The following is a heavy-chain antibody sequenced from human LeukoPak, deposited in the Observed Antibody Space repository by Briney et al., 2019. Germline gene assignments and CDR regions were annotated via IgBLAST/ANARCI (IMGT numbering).Heavy chain of an antibody. CDR2: IYYSGST. J-gene: IGHJ1*01. V-gene: IGHV4-59*01. Sequence: SETLSLTCTVSGGSISSYYWSWIRQPPGKGLEWIGYIYYSGSTNYNPSLKSRVTISVDTSKNQFSLKLSSVTAADTAVYYCASWGSSSTSEYFQHWGQGTLVTVSS. D-gene: IGHD6-6*01. CDR1: GGSISSYY. CDR3: ASWGSSSTSEYFQH.